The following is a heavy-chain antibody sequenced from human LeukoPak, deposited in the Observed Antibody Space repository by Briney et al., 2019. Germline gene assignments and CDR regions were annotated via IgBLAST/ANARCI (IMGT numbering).Heavy chain of an antibody. CDR3: AGSSSWYYFKY. V-gene: IGHV3-30-3*01. J-gene: IGHJ4*02. Sequence: GGSLRLSCAASGFTFSSYAMHWVRQAPGKGLEWVAVISYDGSNKYYADSVKGRFTISRDNSKNTLYLQMNSLRAEDTAVYYCAGSSSWYYFKYWGQGTLVTVSS. D-gene: IGHD6-13*01. CDR1: GFTFSSYA. CDR2: ISYDGSNK.